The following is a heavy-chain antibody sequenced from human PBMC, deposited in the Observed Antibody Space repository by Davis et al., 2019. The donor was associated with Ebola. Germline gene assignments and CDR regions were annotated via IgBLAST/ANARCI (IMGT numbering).Heavy chain of an antibody. CDR1: GGSINSYY. CDR3: ARLRRRLRLGELSPDYYYGMDV. Sequence: SETLSLTCTVSGGSINSYYWSWIRQPPGKGLEWIGYIYYSGSTDYNPSLKSRVTISVDTSKSQFSLKLSSVTAADTAVYYCARLRRRLRLGELSPDYYYGMDVWGQGTTVTVSS. D-gene: IGHD3-16*02. V-gene: IGHV4-59*08. CDR2: IYYSGST. J-gene: IGHJ6*02.